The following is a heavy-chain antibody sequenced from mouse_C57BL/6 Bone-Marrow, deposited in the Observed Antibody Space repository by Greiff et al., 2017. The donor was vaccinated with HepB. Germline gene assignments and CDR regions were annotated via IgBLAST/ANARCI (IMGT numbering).Heavy chain of an antibody. CDR1: GYSITSGYY. V-gene: IGHV3-6*01. J-gene: IGHJ4*01. D-gene: IGHD1-1*01. CDR3: ARGRFPLLRLYYYAMDY. CDR2: ISYDGSN. Sequence: EVKVEESGPGLVKPSQSLSLTCSVTGYSITSGYYWNWIRQFPGNKLEWMGYISYDGSNNYNPSLKNRISITRDTSKNQFFLKLNSVTTEDTATYYCARGRFPLLRLYYYAMDYWGQGTSVTVSS.